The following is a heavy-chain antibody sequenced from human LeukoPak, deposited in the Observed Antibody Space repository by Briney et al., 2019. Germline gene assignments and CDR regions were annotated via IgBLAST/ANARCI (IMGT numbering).Heavy chain of an antibody. V-gene: IGHV1-18*01. CDR1: GYTFRSYG. CDR2: VSTDNGNT. J-gene: IGHJ4*02. CDR3: ARDSGLGGLDY. D-gene: IGHD1-1*01. Sequence: DSVKVSCKASGYTFRSYGISWVRQAPGQGLEWMGWVSTDNGNTNYVQNLQGRVTMSTDTSTSTAYMELRSLRSDDTAVYYCARDSGLGGLDYWGQGTLVTVSS.